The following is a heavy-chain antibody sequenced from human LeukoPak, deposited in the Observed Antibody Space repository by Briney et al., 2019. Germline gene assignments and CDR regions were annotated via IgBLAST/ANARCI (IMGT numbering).Heavy chain of an antibody. J-gene: IGHJ4*02. CDR1: GGTFSSHA. V-gene: IGHV1-69*13. Sequence: SVKVSCKASGGTFSSHAISWVRQAPGQGLEWMGGIIPIFGTANYAQKFQGRVTITADESTSTAYMELSSLRSEDTAVYYSATARSSGSYILDSWGQGTLVTVSS. CDR2: IIPIFGTA. D-gene: IGHD6-25*01. CDR3: ATARSSGSYILDS.